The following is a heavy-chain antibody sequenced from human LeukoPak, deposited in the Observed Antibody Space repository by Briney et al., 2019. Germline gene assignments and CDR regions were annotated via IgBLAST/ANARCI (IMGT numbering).Heavy chain of an antibody. Sequence: SETLSLTCAVYGGSFSGYYWSWIRQPPGKGLEGIGEINHSGSTNYNPSLKRRVTISVDTSKNQFSLKLSSVTAADTAVYYCARQGYSYGVWFDPWGQGTLVTVSS. J-gene: IGHJ5*02. D-gene: IGHD5-18*01. V-gene: IGHV4-34*01. CDR1: GGSFSGYY. CDR2: INHSGST. CDR3: ARQGYSYGVWFDP.